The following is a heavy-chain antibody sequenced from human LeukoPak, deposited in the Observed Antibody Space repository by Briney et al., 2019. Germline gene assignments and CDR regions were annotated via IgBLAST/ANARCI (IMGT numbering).Heavy chain of an antibody. V-gene: IGHV1-58*02. Sequence: SVKVSCKASGFTFTSSAMQWVRQARGQRLEWIGWIVVGSGNTNYAQKFQKRVTITRDMSTSTAYMELSSLRSEDTAVYYCAADRTGVYAGDAFDIWGQGTMVTVSS. D-gene: IGHD7-27*01. CDR2: IVVGSGNT. CDR3: AADRTGVYAGDAFDI. J-gene: IGHJ3*02. CDR1: GFTFTSSA.